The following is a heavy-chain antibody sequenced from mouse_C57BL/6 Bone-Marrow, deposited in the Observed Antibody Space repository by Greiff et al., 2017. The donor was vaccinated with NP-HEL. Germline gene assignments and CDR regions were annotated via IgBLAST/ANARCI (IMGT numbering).Heavy chain of an antibody. CDR1: GFTFSDYY. J-gene: IGHJ2*01. Sequence: EVMLVESEGGLVQPGSSMKLSCTASGFTFSDYYMAWVRQVPEKGLEWVANINYDGSSTYYLDSLKSRFIISRDNAKNILYLQMSSLTSENTASDYCAGGEGYSFGSRGQSTTLTVSS. CDR2: INYDGSST. V-gene: IGHV5-16*01. CDR3: AGGEGYSFGS.